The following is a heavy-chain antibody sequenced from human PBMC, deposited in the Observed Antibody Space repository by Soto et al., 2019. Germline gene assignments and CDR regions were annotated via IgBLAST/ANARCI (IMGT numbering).Heavy chain of an antibody. CDR3: ASESIAARRGYFDY. CDR1: GFTFSSYS. V-gene: IGHV3-21*01. Sequence: EVQLVESGGGLVKPGGSPRLSCAASGFTFSSYSMNWVRQAPGKGLEWVSSISSSSSYIYYADSVKGRFTISRDNAKNSLYLQMNSLRAEDTAVYYCASESIAARRGYFDYWGQGTLVTVSS. D-gene: IGHD6-6*01. J-gene: IGHJ4*02. CDR2: ISSSSSYI.